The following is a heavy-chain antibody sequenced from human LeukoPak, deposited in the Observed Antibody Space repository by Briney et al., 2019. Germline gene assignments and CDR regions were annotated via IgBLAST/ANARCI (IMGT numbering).Heavy chain of an antibody. CDR3: AREPLLLWFGGKGYMDV. V-gene: IGHV3-48*04. Sequence: GGSLRLSCAASGFTFSNAWMNWVRQAPGKGLEWVSYISSSGSTIYYADSVKGRFTISRDNAKNSLYLQMNSLRAEDTAVYYCAREPLLLWFGGKGYMDVWGKGTTVTISS. CDR1: GFTFSNAW. D-gene: IGHD3-10*01. J-gene: IGHJ6*03. CDR2: ISSSGSTI.